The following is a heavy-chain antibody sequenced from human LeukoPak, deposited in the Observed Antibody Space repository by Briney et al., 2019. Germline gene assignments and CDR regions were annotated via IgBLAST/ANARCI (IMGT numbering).Heavy chain of an antibody. V-gene: IGHV4-39*01. CDR1: GGSISSSYY. J-gene: IGHJ6*03. Sequence: SETLSLTCTVSGGSISSSYYWGWIRQPPGKGLEWIGSIYYRGGTYYNPSLKSRVTISVDASKNQFPLKLSSVTAADAAVYYCASQGSGGSYYYYMDVWGKGTTVTVSS. CDR3: ASQGSGGSYYYYMDV. CDR2: IYYRGGT. D-gene: IGHD2-15*01.